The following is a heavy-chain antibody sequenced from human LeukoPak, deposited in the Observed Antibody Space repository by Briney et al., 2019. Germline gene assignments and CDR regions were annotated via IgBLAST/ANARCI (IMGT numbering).Heavy chain of an antibody. J-gene: IGHJ4*02. CDR3: ARVLNYYDSSGYYFSY. CDR1: GFTFSYYT. Sequence: GGSLRLSCAASGFTFSYYTMHWVRQAPGKGLEWVAVISYDGSYNYYADSLKGRFTISRDNSKNTLYLQMNSLRAEDTAVYYCARVLNYYDSSGYYFSYWGQGTLVTVSP. V-gene: IGHV3-30-3*01. D-gene: IGHD3-22*01. CDR2: ISYDGSYN.